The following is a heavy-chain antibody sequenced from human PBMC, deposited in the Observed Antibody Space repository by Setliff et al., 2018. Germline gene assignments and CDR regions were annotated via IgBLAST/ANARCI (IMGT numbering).Heavy chain of an antibody. J-gene: IGHJ5*02. D-gene: IGHD6-19*01. V-gene: IGHV4-39*07. Sequence: SSETLSLTCTVSGGSISSSSHYWGWIRQPPGKGLEWIGSIYYSGSTYYNPSLKSRVTISVDTSKNQFSLKLSSVTAADTAVYYCARSKSSSGWLNWFDPWGQGTLVTVSS. CDR1: GGSISSSSHY. CDR2: IYYSGST. CDR3: ARSKSSSGWLNWFDP.